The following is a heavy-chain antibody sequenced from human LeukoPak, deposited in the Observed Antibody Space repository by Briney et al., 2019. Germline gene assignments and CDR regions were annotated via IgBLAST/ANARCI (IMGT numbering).Heavy chain of an antibody. D-gene: IGHD2-2*01. Sequence: GASVKVSCKASGYTFTGYYMHWVRQAPGQGLEWMGWINPNSGGTNYAQKFQGRVTMTTDTSTSTAYMELRSLRSDDTAVYYCARDVGRIVVVPAAYWGQGTLVTVSS. J-gene: IGHJ4*02. V-gene: IGHV1-2*02. CDR3: ARDVGRIVVVPAAY. CDR1: GYTFTGYY. CDR2: INPNSGGT.